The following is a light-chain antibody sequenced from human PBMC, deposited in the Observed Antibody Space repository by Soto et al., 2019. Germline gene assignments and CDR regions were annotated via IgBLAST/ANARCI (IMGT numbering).Light chain of an antibody. V-gene: IGKV1-5*03. J-gene: IGKJ1*01. CDR3: QPYNNFPWT. CDR2: KAS. CDR1: QSISSW. Sequence: DIQMTQSPSTLSASVGDRVTITCRASQSISSWLAWYQQKPGKAPKLLSYKASNLESGVPSSFSVSGSGTESTLTVSSFQSHDFGTVYYQPYNNFPWTFGQGTNVEVK.